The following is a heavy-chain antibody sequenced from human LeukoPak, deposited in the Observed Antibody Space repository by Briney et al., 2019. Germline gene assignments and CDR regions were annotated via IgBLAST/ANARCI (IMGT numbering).Heavy chain of an antibody. D-gene: IGHD2-15*01. J-gene: IGHJ4*02. CDR3: AREILSGGSCFDY. CDR2: IKQDGSDK. V-gene: IGHV3-7*03. CDR1: GFTFSNYW. Sequence: GGSLRLSCAASGFTFSNYWMSWVRQSPGKGLEWVANIKQDGSDKYYVDSVKGRFTISRDNAKKSLYLQMNSLRAEDTALYYCAREILSGGSCFDYWGQGTLVTVSS.